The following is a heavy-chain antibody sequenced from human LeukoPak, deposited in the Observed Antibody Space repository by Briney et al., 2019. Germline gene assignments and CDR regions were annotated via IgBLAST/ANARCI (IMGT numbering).Heavy chain of an antibody. CDR1: GFTFSDHY. CDR2: TKNKANTYTT. CDR3: ARAFRHGGHDFEFDC. D-gene: IGHD5-12*01. V-gene: IGHV3-72*01. J-gene: IGHJ4*02. Sequence: GGSLRLSCAASGFTFSDHYMDWVRQAPGKGLEWVGRTKNKANTYTTEYAASVKGRFTISRDDSKNSLYLQMNSLKTEDTAVYYCARAFRHGGHDFEFDCWGQGTLVTVSS.